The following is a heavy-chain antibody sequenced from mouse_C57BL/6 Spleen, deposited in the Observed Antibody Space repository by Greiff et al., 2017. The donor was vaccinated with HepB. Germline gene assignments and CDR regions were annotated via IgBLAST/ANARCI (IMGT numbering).Heavy chain of an antibody. CDR3: ACDDGPY. CDR1: GYTFTSYW. J-gene: IGHJ2*01. D-gene: IGHD2-3*01. Sequence: VQLQQSGAELVRPGTSVKLSCKASGYTFTSYWMHWVKQRPGQGLEWIGVIDPSDSYTNYNQKFKGKATLTVDTSSSTAYMQLSSLTSEDSAFYYCACDDGPYWGQGTTLTVSS. V-gene: IGHV1-59*01. CDR2: IDPSDSYT.